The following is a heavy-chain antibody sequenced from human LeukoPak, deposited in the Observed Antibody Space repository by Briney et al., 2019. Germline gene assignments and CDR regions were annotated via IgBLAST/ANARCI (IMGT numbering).Heavy chain of an antibody. J-gene: IGHJ3*02. CDR2: IYYSGST. CDR1: GGSISSYY. D-gene: IGHD3-10*01. Sequence: SETLSLTCTVSGGSISSYYWSWIRQPPGKGLEWIGYIYYSGSTYFNPSLKSRVTISVDRSKNQFSLKLSSVTAADTAVYYCARTSGETDAFDIWGQGTMVTVSS. CDR3: ARTSGETDAFDI. V-gene: IGHV4-59*12.